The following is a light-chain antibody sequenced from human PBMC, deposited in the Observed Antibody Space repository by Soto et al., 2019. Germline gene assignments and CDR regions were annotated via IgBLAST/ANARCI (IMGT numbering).Light chain of an antibody. Sequence: QSVLTQPASVTGSPGQSITISCTGTSSDVGSYNVVSWYQQHPGKAPKLMIYEGSKRPSGVSDRFSGSKSGNTASPTISGLQADDDTDYYCCSYAGSSTLVLGTGTKSPS. CDR1: SSDVGSYNV. J-gene: IGLJ1*01. CDR2: EGS. CDR3: CSYAGSSTLV. V-gene: IGLV2-23*01.